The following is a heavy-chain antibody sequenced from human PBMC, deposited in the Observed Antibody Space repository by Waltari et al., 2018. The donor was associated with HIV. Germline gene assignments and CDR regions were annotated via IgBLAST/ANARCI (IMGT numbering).Heavy chain of an antibody. Sequence: QVQLEESGPGLVQTSQTLSLSCTVSDDSFMSGDYYWSWIRQPPGTGLQWIGYIFSSGSPNYKPSLMSRLNMSLDRSKNHLSLRLTSVTGADTATYFCARGVRQQSMSSYYFDFWARESWWPSPQ. D-gene: IGHD6-13*01. V-gene: IGHV4-30-4*01. CDR2: IFSSGSP. CDR3: ARGVRQQSMSSYYFDF. CDR1: DDSFMSGDYY. J-gene: IGHJ4*02.